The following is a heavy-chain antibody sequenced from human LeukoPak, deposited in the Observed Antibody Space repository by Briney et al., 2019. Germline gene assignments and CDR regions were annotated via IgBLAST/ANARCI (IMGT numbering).Heavy chain of an antibody. Sequence: GGSLRLSCATSGFTFSNAWMNWVRQAPGKGLEWVGRIRSNSDGGTIDYAAPVKGRFTLSRDDSKNTLHLQMNNLKTEDTAVYYCTTEGEQMESSGFDYWGQGTPVTVSS. V-gene: IGHV3-15*07. J-gene: IGHJ4*02. CDR1: GFTFSNAW. CDR2: IRSNSDGGTI. CDR3: TTEGEQMESSGFDY. D-gene: IGHD3-10*01.